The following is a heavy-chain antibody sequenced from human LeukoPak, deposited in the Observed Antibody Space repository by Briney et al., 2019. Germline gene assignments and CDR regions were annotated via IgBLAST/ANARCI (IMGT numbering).Heavy chain of an antibody. V-gene: IGHV4-59*01. CDR1: GGSISVYN. J-gene: IGHJ1*01. CDR2: IYYSGST. CDR3: ARDHEYSSSWYFLQH. Sequence: SETLSLTCAVSGGSISVYNWSWVRQPPGKGLEWVWYIYYSGSTNYNPSLKSRVTISLDPSKNQFSLKLSYVTAADPAVYYCARDHEYSSSWYFLQHWGQGTLVTVS. D-gene: IGHD6-13*01.